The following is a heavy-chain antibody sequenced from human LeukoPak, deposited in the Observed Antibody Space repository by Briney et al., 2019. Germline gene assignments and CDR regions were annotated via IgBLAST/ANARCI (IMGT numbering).Heavy chain of an antibody. D-gene: IGHD6-19*01. Sequence: KSSETLSLTCTVSGDSSSSSSYYWGWIRQPPGKGLEWIGSLYYSGSTYYNPSLKSRVTISVDSSRNQFSLKLSSVTAADTAVYYCARHYSGWYNFFDYRGQGTLVTVSS. CDR3: ARHYSGWYNFFDY. CDR1: GDSSSSSSYY. CDR2: LYYSGST. V-gene: IGHV4-39*01. J-gene: IGHJ4*02.